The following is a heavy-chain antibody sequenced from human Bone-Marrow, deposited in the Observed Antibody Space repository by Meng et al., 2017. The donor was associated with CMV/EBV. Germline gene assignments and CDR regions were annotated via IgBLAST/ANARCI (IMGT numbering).Heavy chain of an antibody. D-gene: IGHD3-3*01. CDR3: ARDRGGYNTYYDFWSGYYLGY. CDR2: ISYDGSNK. J-gene: IGHJ4*02. Sequence: GESLKISCAASGFTFSSYGMHWVRQAPGKGLEWVAVISYDGSNKYYADSVKGRFTISRDNSKNTLYLQMNSLRAEDTAVYYCARDRGGYNTYYDFWSGYYLGYWGQGTLVTVSS. CDR1: GFTFSSYG. V-gene: IGHV3-30*19.